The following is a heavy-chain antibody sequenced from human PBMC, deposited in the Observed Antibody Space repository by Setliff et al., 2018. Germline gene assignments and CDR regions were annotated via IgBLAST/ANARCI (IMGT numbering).Heavy chain of an antibody. CDR2: INYSGSS. Sequence: PSETLSLTCAVSGGAIDNRYYWGWIRQPPGKGLDWIGNINYSGSSYYNPSLKSRVTISVDTSKKYFFLNLTSVTAADTAVYYCASLRGSPITMRDYWGQGTLVTVSS. V-gene: IGHV4-39*01. CDR1: GGAIDNRYY. D-gene: IGHD3-22*01. CDR3: ASLRGSPITMRDY. J-gene: IGHJ4*02.